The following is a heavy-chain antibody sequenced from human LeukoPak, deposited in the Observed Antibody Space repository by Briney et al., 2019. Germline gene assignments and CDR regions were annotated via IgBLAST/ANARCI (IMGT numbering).Heavy chain of an antibody. CDR2: VRDGDAGA. CDR3: AKNRGGSYYSGSDY. J-gene: IGHJ4*02. V-gene: IGHV3-23*01. D-gene: IGHD1-26*01. CDR1: GFTFSSYA. Sequence: AGSLRLSCAASGFTFSSYAMNWVRQAPGKGLEWVSAVRDGDAGASYADFVRGRFTISRDTSKYTLYLHMNSLRADKTAVYYCAKNRGGSYYSGSDYCGQGTLVSVSS.